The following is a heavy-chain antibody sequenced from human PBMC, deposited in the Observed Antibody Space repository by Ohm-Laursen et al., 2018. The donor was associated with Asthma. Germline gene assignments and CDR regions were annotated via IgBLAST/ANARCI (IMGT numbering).Heavy chain of an antibody. Sequence: SLRLSCAAPGFAFSTYAMHWVRQAPGKGLEWVSGIGHDGHDAYYADSVKGRFSISRDNSKNTVYLQMNSLRAEDTAVYYCARGKDLFTNLTTVTTLSGYYYGMDVWGQGTTVTVSS. V-gene: IGHV3-30*04. J-gene: IGHJ6*02. D-gene: IGHD4-17*01. CDR1: GFAFSTYA. CDR2: IGHDGHDA. CDR3: ARGKDLFTNLTTVTTLSGYYYGMDV.